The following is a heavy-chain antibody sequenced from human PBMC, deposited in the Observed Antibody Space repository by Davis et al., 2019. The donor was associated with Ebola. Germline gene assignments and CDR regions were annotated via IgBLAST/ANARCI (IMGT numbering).Heavy chain of an antibody. V-gene: IGHV1-69*06. CDR2: IIPIFGTA. D-gene: IGHD6-13*01. Sequence: AASVKVSCKASGGTFSSYAISWVRQAPGQGLEWMGGIIPIFGTANYAQKFQGRVTITADKSTSTAYMELSSLRSEDTAVYYCARRVYYSSWYLDYWGQGTLVTVSS. J-gene: IGHJ4*02. CDR1: GGTFSSYA. CDR3: ARRVYYSSWYLDY.